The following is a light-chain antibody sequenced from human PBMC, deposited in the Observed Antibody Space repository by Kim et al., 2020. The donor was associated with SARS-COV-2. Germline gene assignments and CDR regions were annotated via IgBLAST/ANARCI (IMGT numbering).Light chain of an antibody. J-gene: IGKJ1*01. CDR1: QSVSSSY. CDR2: GAS. CDR3: QQYGTSPGT. V-gene: IGKV3-20*01. Sequence: STGERATLACRASQSVSSSYLAWYQHKPGQAPRLLIYGASSRATGIPDRFSGSGSGTDFTLTISRLEPEDFAVYFCQQYGTSPGTFGQGTKVDIK.